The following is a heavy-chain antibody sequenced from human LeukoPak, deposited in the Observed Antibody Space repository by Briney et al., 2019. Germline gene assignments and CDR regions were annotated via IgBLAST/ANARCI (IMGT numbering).Heavy chain of an antibody. V-gene: IGHV1-69*01. J-gene: IGHJ5*02. D-gene: IGHD3-3*02. CDR3: ARTFLEWLGWFDP. CDR1: GGTFSSHA. Sequence: ASVKVSCKASGGTFSSHAISWVRQAPGQGLEWMGGIIPIFGTAKYAQKFQGRVTITADESTSTAYMELSSLRSEDTAVYYCARTFLEWLGWFDPWGQGTLVTVSS. CDR2: IIPIFGTA.